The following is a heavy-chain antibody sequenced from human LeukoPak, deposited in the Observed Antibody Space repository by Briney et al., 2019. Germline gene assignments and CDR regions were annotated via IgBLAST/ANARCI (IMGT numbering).Heavy chain of an antibody. V-gene: IGHV1-8*01. CDR1: GYTLTELS. J-gene: IGHJ4*02. CDR2: MNPNSGNT. D-gene: IGHD3-10*01. Sequence: GASVKVSCKVSGYTLTELSMHWVRQATGQGLEWMGWMNPNSGNTGYAQKFQGRVTMTRNTSISTAYMELSSLRSEDTAVYYCASGAADHDYWGQGTLVTVSS. CDR3: ASGAADHDY.